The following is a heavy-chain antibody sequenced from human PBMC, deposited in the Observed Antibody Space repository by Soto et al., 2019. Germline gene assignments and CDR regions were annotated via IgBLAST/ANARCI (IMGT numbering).Heavy chain of an antibody. V-gene: IGHV1-18*01. D-gene: IGHD3-22*01. CDR3: ARGGPRITMKVVVMDDAFDI. Sequence: GASVKVSCKASGYTFTSYGISWVRQAPGQGLEWMGWISAYNGNTNYAQKLQGRVTMTTDTSTSTAYMELRSLRSDDTAVYYCARGGPRITMKVVVMDDAFDIWGQGTMVTVSS. J-gene: IGHJ3*02. CDR2: ISAYNGNT. CDR1: GYTFTSYG.